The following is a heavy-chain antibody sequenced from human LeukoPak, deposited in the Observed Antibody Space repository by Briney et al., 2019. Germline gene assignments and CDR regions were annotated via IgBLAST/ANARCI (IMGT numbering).Heavy chain of an antibody. D-gene: IGHD5-12*01. J-gene: IGHJ4*02. V-gene: IGHV3-23*01. CDR2: ISGSGGSP. CDR1: GFTFTIYG. Sequence: GGSLRLSCAASGFTFTIYGMSWVRQAPGRGLEWVSAISGSGGSPYYADSVKGRFTISRDNSKNTVYLQMNSLSDEDTAIYYCAKSRDSGFVHSAGFDYWGQGTLVTVSS. CDR3: AKSRDSGFVHSAGFDY.